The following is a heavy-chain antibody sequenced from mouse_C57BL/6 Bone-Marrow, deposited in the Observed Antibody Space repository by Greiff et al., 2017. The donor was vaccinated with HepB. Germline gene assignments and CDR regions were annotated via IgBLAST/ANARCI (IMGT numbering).Heavy chain of an antibody. J-gene: IGHJ4*01. Sequence: EVMLVESGGGLVKPGGSLKLSCAASGFTFSDYGMHWVRQAPEKGLEWVAYISSGSSTIYYADTVKGRFAISRDNAKNTLFLQMTSLRSEDTAMYYCARDYSNPMDYWGQGTSVTVSS. V-gene: IGHV5-17*01. CDR1: GFTFSDYG. D-gene: IGHD2-5*01. CDR3: ARDYSNPMDY. CDR2: ISSGSSTI.